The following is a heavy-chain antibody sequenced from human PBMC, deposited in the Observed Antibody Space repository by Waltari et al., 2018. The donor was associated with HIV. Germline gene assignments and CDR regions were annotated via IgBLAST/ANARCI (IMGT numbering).Heavy chain of an antibody. V-gene: IGHV3-74*01. CDR3: ARRHTSEGILDY. CDR1: GFTFSNYW. D-gene: IGHD6-19*01. J-gene: IGHJ4*02. CDR2: VNGEESRV. Sequence: EVQLVESGGGLVQPGGSLRLSCVASGFTFSNYWMHWVRQGPGKGLVWVARVNGEESRVLYADSVKGRFTISRDNARNTLYLQMNSLRDEDTAVYYCARRHTSEGILDYWGQGTLVTVSS.